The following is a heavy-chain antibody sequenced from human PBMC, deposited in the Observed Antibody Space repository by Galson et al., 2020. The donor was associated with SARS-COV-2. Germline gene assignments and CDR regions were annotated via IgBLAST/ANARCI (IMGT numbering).Heavy chain of an antibody. CDR1: GYSISSGYY. D-gene: IGHD3-10*01. J-gene: IGHJ4*02. Sequence: SETLSLTCAVSGYSISSGYYWAWIRQSPGRGLEWIASIYHGGTTYYNPSLKSRITISIDASKNQFSLKLYSVTAADTAVYYCARREDYHGSGSPCGYWGQGTLVTVSS. CDR2: IYHGGTT. V-gene: IGHV4-38-2*01. CDR3: ARREDYHGSGSPCGY.